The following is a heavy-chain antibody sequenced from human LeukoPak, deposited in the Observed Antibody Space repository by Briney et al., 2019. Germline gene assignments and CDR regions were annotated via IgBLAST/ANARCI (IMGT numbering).Heavy chain of an antibody. Sequence: GGSLRLSCAASRFIFRNYAMSWVRQAPGRGLEWLSIISGTADSKYYAVSVKGRFTISRDNPRSTLYLEMNILRAEDTAVYYCAKADATIGGAFDTWGQGTMVIVSS. CDR3: AKADATIGGAFDT. CDR1: RFIFRNYA. J-gene: IGHJ3*02. V-gene: IGHV3-23*01. D-gene: IGHD3-16*01. CDR2: ISGTADSK.